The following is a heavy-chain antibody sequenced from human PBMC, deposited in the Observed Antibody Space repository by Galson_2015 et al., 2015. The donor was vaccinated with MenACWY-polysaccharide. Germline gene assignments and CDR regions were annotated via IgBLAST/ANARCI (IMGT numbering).Heavy chain of an antibody. Sequence: SVKVSCKASGYSFTTYGINWVRQAPGERLEWMGWVRPYNGHTNYVQKFKGRLTMTTDTCTSTAYMEMRSLIPDGMAVYFCARERGFCKRATCSLGWFYPWGQGTLVTVSS. CDR3: ARERGFCKRATCSLGWFYP. V-gene: IGHV1-18*03. J-gene: IGHJ5*02. CDR2: VRPYNGHT. CDR1: GYSFTTYG. D-gene: IGHD2-2*01.